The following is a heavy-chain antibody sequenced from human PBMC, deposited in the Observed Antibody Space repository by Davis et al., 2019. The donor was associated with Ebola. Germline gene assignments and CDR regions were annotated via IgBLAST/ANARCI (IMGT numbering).Heavy chain of an antibody. V-gene: IGHV4-34*01. CDR1: GGSFSGYY. CDR2: INLFGST. D-gene: IGHD3-3*01. J-gene: IGHJ6*02. CDR3: ARLNSKDFWSGYYASNGMDV. Sequence: SETLSLTCAVYGGSFSGYYWSWIRQPPGKGLEWIGEINLFGSTNYKPSLKSRVTISVDTSKNQFFLKLSSVTAADTAVYYCARLNSKDFWSGYYASNGMDVWGQGTTVTVSS.